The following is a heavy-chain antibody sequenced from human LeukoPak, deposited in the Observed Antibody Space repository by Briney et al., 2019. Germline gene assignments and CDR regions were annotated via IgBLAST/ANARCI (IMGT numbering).Heavy chain of an antibody. V-gene: IGHV2-5*01. CDR2: LYWNDDK. Sequence: SGPTLVQPTQTVTLTCTFSGVSLTTSGVGVGWIRQPPGKALEWLAVLYWNDDKYYSPSLKSRFTITKDTSKNQVVLTMTNMNPVDTATYYCVVGFDYWGQGILVTVSS. D-gene: IGHD2-15*01. CDR1: GVSLTTSGVG. CDR3: VVGFDY. J-gene: IGHJ4*02.